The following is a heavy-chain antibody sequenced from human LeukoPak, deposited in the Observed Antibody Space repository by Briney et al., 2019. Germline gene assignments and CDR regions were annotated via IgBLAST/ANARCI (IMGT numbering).Heavy chain of an antibody. CDR3: ARQRQMVYAILFDY. Sequence: PGGTLRLSCAASGFTFSSYGMSWVRQAPGKGLEWVSAISGSGGSTYYADSVKGRFTISRDNAKNSLYLQMNSLRAEDTAVYYCARQRQMVYAILFDYWGQGTLVTVSS. V-gene: IGHV3-23*01. J-gene: IGHJ4*02. CDR1: GFTFSSYG. D-gene: IGHD2-8*01. CDR2: ISGSGGST.